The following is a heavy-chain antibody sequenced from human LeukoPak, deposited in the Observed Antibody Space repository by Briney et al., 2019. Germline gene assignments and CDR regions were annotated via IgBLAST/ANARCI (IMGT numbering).Heavy chain of an antibody. V-gene: IGHV3-21*01. CDR1: GFTFSSYS. CDR3: ARGTLNIPGEHGAFDY. D-gene: IGHD1-14*01. Sequence: GGSLRLSCAASGFTFSSYSMNWVRQASGKGLEWVSSISSSSSYIYYADSVKGRFTISRDNAKNSLYLQMNSLRAEDTAVYYCARGTLNIPGEHGAFDYWGQGTLVTVSS. CDR2: ISSSSSYI. J-gene: IGHJ4*02.